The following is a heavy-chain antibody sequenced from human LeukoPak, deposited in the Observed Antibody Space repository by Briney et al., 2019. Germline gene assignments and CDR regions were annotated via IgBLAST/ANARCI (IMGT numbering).Heavy chain of an antibody. J-gene: IGHJ6*03. CDR1: GFTFSSYS. CDR3: ARGPTKDYYYYYMDV. D-gene: IGHD5-24*01. V-gene: IGHV3-21*04. CDR2: ISSSSSYI. Sequence: PGGSLRLSCAASGFTFSSYSMNWVRQAPGKGLEWVSSISSSSSYIYYADSVKGRFTISRDNAKNSLYLQMNSLRAEDTAVYYCARGPTKDYYYYYMDVWGKGTTVTVSS.